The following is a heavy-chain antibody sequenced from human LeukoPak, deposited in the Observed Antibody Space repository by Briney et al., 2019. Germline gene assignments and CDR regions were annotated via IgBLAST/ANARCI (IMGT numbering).Heavy chain of an antibody. D-gene: IGHD1-26*01. Sequence: ASVKVSCKASGYTFTGYYMHWVRQAPGQGLEWMGWINPNSGGTNYAQKFQGRVTMTRDTSISTAFLELSRLRSDDTAVYYCARDNSVGDNAWWFDPWGQGTLVTVSS. CDR3: ARDNSVGDNAWWFDP. CDR2: INPNSGGT. V-gene: IGHV1-2*02. CDR1: GYTFTGYY. J-gene: IGHJ5*02.